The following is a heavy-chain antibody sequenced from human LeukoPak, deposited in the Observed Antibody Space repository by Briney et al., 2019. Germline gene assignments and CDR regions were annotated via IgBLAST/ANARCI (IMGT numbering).Heavy chain of an antibody. CDR3: TRDQTPYY. J-gene: IGHJ4*02. Sequence: GGSLRLSCAASGFTFSSYSMNWVRQAPGKGLEWVGFIRSKIYGGTPEYAASVKGRFTISRDDSKGVAYLQMNSLKTEDTAVYYCTRDQTPYYWGQGTLVTVAS. CDR1: GFTFSSYS. V-gene: IGHV3-49*04. CDR2: IRSKIYGGTP.